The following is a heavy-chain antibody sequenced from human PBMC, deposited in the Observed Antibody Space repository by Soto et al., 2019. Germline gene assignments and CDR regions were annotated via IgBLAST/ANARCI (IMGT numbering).Heavy chain of an antibody. Sequence: QVQLVESGGGVVQPGGSLRLSCEASGFTFSKFGIHWVRQAPGKGLEWVAVVSYDGRCKYYADYVKGRFTISRDNTKNTLYLQMNSPRPEDTDLYYCAKDSDQLLFDYYYYGMDVWGQGTTVTVSS. CDR1: GFTFSKFG. J-gene: IGHJ6*02. CDR2: VSYDGRCK. D-gene: IGHD2-2*01. CDR3: AKDSDQLLFDYYYYGMDV. V-gene: IGHV3-30*18.